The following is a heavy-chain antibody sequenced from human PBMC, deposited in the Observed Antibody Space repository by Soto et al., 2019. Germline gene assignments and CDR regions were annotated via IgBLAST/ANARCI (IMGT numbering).Heavy chain of an antibody. CDR3: AHRRDSSSFQH. D-gene: IGHD6-13*01. CDR1: GFSLRTSGVG. V-gene: IGHV2-5*02. CDR2: IYRDGDK. J-gene: IGHJ1*01. Sequence: QITLKESGPTLVKPTPTLTLTCTCSGFSLRTSGVGVGWIRHPPGKALQWLELIYRDGDKRYSPSLKSRLTITNDTSKNQVGLTMTNMDPVDTATYYCAHRRDSSSFQHWGQGTLVPVSS.